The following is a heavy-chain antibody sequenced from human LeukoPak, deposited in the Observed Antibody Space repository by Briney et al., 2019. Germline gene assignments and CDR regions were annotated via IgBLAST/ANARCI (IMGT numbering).Heavy chain of an antibody. CDR2: ISGSGTTP. V-gene: IGHV3-11*04. CDR3: ARGALSGISGWFDP. J-gene: IGHJ5*02. Sequence: GGSLRLSCAASGFTFSDYYISWIRQAPGKGLEGVSYISGSGTTPHYADSVKGRFTICRDNAKTSLYVQMNSLRVEDAAVYYCARGALSGISGWFDPWGQGTLVSVSS. CDR1: GFTFSDYY. D-gene: IGHD3-10*01.